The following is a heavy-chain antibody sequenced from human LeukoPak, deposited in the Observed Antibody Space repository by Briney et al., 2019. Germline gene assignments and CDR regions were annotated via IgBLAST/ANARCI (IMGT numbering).Heavy chain of an antibody. V-gene: IGHV3-48*03. D-gene: IGHD6-13*01. CDR2: ISSSGSTI. CDR3: ARVKNHRGIAVAGSDY. CDR1: GFTFSSYE. J-gene: IGHJ4*02. Sequence: GGSLRLSCAASGFTFSSYEMNWVRQAPGKGLEWVSYISSSGSTIYYADSVKGRFTISRDNAKNSLYLQMNSLRAEDTAVYYCARVKNHRGIAVAGSDYWGQGTLVTVSS.